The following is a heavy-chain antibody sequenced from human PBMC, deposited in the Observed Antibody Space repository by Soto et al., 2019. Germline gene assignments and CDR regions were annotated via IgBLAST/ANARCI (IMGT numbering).Heavy chain of an antibody. D-gene: IGHD3-16*01. Sequence: VSLTCTVSGGSVTGYHWNWIRQTPGKGLEWIGYIFYSGITYYNPSLKSRVTMSLDTSTNQFSLKLSSVTAADTAVYYCARARVSYAVGLYRFYSSGQGTVVPVPS. CDR2: IFYSGIT. J-gene: IGHJ4*02. CDR1: GGSVTGYH. CDR3: ARARVSYAVGLYRFYS. V-gene: IGHV4-59*02.